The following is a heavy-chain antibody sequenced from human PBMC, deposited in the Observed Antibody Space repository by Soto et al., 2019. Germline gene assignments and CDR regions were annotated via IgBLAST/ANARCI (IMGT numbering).Heavy chain of an antibody. V-gene: IGHV1-69*02. CDR1: GGTFNTFP. CDR3: ASPRASYGDYYYAMDV. Sequence: QVQLVQSGAELKKPGSSVKVSCKPSGGTFNTFPINWLRQAPGQGLEWMGRITPILDKADYAQKFQGRVPFTADKPTSTVYMEMTSLRSGDTAVFYCASPRASYGDYYYAMDVWGQGNTVTVSS. CDR2: ITPILDKA. D-gene: IGHD5-18*01. J-gene: IGHJ6*02.